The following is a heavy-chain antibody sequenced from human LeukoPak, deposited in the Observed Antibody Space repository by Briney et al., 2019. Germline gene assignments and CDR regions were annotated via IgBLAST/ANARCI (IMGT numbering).Heavy chain of an antibody. V-gene: IGHV4-59*01. CDR2: IYYSGST. J-gene: IGHJ4*02. CDR3: ARRSDY. CDR1: GGSISSYY. Sequence: SETLSLTCTVSGGSISSYYWSWIRQPPGKGLEWNGYIYYSGSTNYNPSLKSRVTISVDTSKNQFSLKLSSVTAADTAVYYCARRSDYWGQGTLVTVSS.